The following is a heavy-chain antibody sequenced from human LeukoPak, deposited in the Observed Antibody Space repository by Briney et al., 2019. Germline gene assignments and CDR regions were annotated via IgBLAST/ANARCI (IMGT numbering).Heavy chain of an antibody. V-gene: IGHV3-7*01. Sequence: GGSLRLSCAASGLTFSAYWGTWVRQAPGRGLEWVAIIEQDGSEKNYVDSVKGRFTISRDNGENSLYLQMSSLRVEDTGVYYCVGGIGWLPDYWGQGTLVTVSS. CDR2: IEQDGSEK. J-gene: IGHJ4*02. CDR3: VGGIGWLPDY. D-gene: IGHD6-19*01. CDR1: GLTFSAYW.